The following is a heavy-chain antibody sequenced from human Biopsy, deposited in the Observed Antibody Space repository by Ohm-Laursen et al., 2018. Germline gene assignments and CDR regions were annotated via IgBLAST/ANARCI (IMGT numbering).Heavy chain of an antibody. D-gene: IGHD2-15*01. V-gene: IGHV3-53*01. CDR1: GFVVSGTQ. Sequence: SLRLSCAASGFVVSGTQMSWVRQAPRKGLEWVSVIYSGDSTYYADSVKGRFTISRDNSRNTVYLQMDSLRGEDTAVYFCARGSGSGFYFDQWGQGTLVTVSS. CDR3: ARGSGSGFYFDQ. CDR2: IYSGDST. J-gene: IGHJ4*02.